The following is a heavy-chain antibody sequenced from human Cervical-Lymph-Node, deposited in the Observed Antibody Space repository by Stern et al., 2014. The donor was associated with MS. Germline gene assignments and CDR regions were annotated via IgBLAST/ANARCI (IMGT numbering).Heavy chain of an antibody. CDR1: GYSFSDYD. J-gene: IGHJ5*02. CDR3: TKAYAWERTWFDP. Sequence: QVQLVQSGADVKKPGASVTVSCKASGYSFSDYDVNWVRQATGQGLEWMGWMDPSTGNTGYAQKFQGRVAMTRNTSISTAYMELSSLTSEDTAVYYCTKAYAWERTWFDPWGQGTLVTVSS. CDR2: MDPSTGNT. V-gene: IGHV1-8*02. D-gene: IGHD1-26*01.